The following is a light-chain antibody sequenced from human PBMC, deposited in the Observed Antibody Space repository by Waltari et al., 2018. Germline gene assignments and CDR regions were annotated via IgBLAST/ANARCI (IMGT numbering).Light chain of an antibody. CDR2: WAS. J-gene: IGKJ2*01. CDR1: QSLLYNSNNKNY. Sequence: DIVMTQSPDSLAVSLGEKATINCKSNQSLLYNSNNKNYLAWYQQKPGQPLKLFFYWASSRESGVPDRFSGSGSGTDFTLTIGSLQAEDVAVYYCQQYNTAPYTFGQGTKLEIK. CDR3: QQYNTAPYT. V-gene: IGKV4-1*01.